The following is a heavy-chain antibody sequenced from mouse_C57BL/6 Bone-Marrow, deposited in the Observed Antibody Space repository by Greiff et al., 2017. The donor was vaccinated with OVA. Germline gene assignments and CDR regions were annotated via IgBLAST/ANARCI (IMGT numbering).Heavy chain of an antibody. CDR3: ARPGYYGSSYWYFDV. CDR1: GFTFSDYG. D-gene: IGHD1-1*01. V-gene: IGHV5-17*01. Sequence: EVKLQESGGGLVKPGGSLKLSCAASGFTFSDYGMHWVRQAPEKGLEWVAYISSGSSTIYYADTVKGRFTISRDNAKNSLFLQMTSLRSEDTAMYYCARPGYYGSSYWYFDVWGTGTTVTVSS. CDR2: ISSGSSTI. J-gene: IGHJ1*03.